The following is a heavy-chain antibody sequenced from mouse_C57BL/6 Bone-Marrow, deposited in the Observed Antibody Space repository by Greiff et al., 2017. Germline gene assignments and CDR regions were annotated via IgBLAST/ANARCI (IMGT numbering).Heavy chain of an antibody. J-gene: IGHJ1*03. Sequence: VHVKQSGAELVRPGASVKLSCTASGFNIKDDYMHWVKQRPEQGLEWIGRIDPENGDTEYASKFQGKATINADTSSNTAYLQLSSLTSEDTAVYYCTTGEYNSNYDWYFDVWGTGTTVTVSS. CDR1: GFNIKDDY. V-gene: IGHV14-4*01. CDR3: TTGEYNSNYDWYFDV. CDR2: IDPENGDT. D-gene: IGHD2-5*01.